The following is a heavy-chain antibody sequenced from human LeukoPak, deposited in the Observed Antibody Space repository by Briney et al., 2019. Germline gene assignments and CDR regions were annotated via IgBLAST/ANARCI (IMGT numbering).Heavy chain of an antibody. CDR1: GYTFTSYY. Sequence: AGGSLRLSCAASGYTFTSYYMHWVRQAPGQGLEWMGIINPSGGSTSYAQKFQGRVTMTRDTSTSTVYMELSSLRSEDTAVYYCARRMYYYDSSGYYFWFDPWGQGTLVTVSS. J-gene: IGHJ5*02. V-gene: IGHV1-46*03. D-gene: IGHD3-22*01. CDR3: ARRMYYYDSSGYYFWFDP. CDR2: INPSGGST.